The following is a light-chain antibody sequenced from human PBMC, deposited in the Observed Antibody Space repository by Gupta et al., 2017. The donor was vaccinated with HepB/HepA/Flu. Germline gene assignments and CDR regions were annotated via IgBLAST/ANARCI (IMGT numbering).Light chain of an antibody. Sequence: SYVLTPPPSVPAAPGKTARITCGGNNIGSKSVHWYQQTPGQAPVLFVYDDSDRPSGIPERFSGSNSGNTATLTISRVEAGDEADYYCQVWDSSSDHPVFGGGTKLTVL. CDR1: NIGSKS. V-gene: IGLV3-21*03. J-gene: IGLJ2*01. CDR3: QVWDSSSDHPV. CDR2: DDS.